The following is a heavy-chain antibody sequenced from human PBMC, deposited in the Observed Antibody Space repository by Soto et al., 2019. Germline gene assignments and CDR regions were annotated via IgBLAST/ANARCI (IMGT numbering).Heavy chain of an antibody. V-gene: IGHV4-34*01. CDR1: GGSVSGYC. CDR2: IYYSGST. CDR3: ARANRMTSNWFDP. D-gene: IGHD2-21*02. Sequence: PSETLSLTCAVYGGSVSGYCWSWIRQPPGKGLEWIGDIYYSGSTYYNPSLKSRVTISVDTSRNQFSLKLSSVTAADTAVYYCARANRMTSNWFDPWGQGTLVTVSS. J-gene: IGHJ5*02.